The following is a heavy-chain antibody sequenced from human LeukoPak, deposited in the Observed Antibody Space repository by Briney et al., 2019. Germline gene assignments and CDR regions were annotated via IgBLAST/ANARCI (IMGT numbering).Heavy chain of an antibody. CDR1: GFTFSSYW. Sequence: GGSLRLSCAASGFTFSSYWMSWVRQAPGKGLEWVANIKQDGSEKYYVDSVKSRFTISRDNAKNSLYLQMNSLRAEDTAVYYCARDAAMVLSPYFDYWGQGTLVTVSS. J-gene: IGHJ4*02. CDR2: IKQDGSEK. D-gene: IGHD3-10*01. V-gene: IGHV3-7*03. CDR3: ARDAAMVLSPYFDY.